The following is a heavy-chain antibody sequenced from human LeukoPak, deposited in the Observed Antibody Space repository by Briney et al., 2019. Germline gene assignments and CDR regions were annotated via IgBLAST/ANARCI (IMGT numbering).Heavy chain of an antibody. Sequence: ASVKVSCKASGGTFSSYAISWVRQAPGQGLEWMGGIIPIFGTANYAQKFQGRVTITTDESTSTAYMELSSLRSEDTAVCYCARNPKEMATIINYFDYWGQGTLVTVSS. CDR3: ARNPKEMATIINYFDY. CDR2: IIPIFGTA. J-gene: IGHJ4*02. V-gene: IGHV1-69*05. D-gene: IGHD5-24*01. CDR1: GGTFSSYA.